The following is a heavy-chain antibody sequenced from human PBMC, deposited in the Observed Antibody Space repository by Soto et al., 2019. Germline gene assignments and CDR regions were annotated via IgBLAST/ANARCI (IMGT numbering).Heavy chain of an antibody. CDR3: AKDLWGSGWNHYYVDY. D-gene: IGHD6-19*01. J-gene: IGHJ4*02. V-gene: IGHV3-23*01. Sequence: GGSLRLSCAASGFTFSSYAMSWVRQAPGKGLEWVSAISGSGGSTYYADSVKGRFTISRDNSKNTLYLQMNSLRAEDTAVYYCAKDLWGSGWNHYYVDYWGQGTLVAISS. CDR2: ISGSGGST. CDR1: GFTFSSYA.